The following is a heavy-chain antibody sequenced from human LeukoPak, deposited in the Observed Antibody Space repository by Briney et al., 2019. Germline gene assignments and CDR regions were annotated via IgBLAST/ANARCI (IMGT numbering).Heavy chain of an antibody. CDR1: GYTFTGYY. J-gene: IGHJ6*02. CDR2: INPNSGGT. CDR3: ARGGYDFVYYYYGMDV. Sequence: ASVKVSCKASGYTFTGYYMHWVRQAPGQGLEWMGRINPNSGGTNYAQKFQGRVTMTRDTSISTAYMELSRLRSEDTAVYYCARGGYDFVYYYYGMDVWGQGTTVTVSS. D-gene: IGHD3-3*01. V-gene: IGHV1-2*06.